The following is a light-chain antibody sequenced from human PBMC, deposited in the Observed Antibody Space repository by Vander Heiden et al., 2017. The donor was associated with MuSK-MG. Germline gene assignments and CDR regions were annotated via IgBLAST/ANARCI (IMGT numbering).Light chain of an antibody. J-gene: IGKJ1*01. V-gene: IGKV3-15*01. CDR2: GAS. CDR3: QQYKTWPPWT. Sequence: EIVPTHSPATLSVSPGERATLSCRASQSVSSDLAWYQQRPGQAPILLIYGASTRATDIPARFSGSGYGREFTLTISSLQSEDFAVYYCQQYKTWPPWTFGQGTKVEIK. CDR1: QSVSSD.